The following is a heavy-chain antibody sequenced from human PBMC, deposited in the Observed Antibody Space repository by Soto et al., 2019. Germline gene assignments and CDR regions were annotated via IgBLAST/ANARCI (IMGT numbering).Heavy chain of an antibody. CDR2: IIPIFGTA. V-gene: IGHV1-69*13. CDR3: ARDKEGTTVYFDY. Sequence: ASVKVSCQASGGTFSSYAISWVRQAPGQGLEWMGGIIPIFGTANYAQKFQGRVTITADESTSTAYMELSSLRSEDTAVYYCARDKEGTTVYFDYWGQGTLVTVSS. J-gene: IGHJ4*02. D-gene: IGHD4-17*01. CDR1: GGTFSSYA.